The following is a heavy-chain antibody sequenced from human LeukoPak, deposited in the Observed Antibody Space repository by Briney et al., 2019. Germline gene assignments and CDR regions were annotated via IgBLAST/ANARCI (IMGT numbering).Heavy chain of an antibody. CDR1: GGSFNGYY. CDR2: INHSGST. V-gene: IGHV4-34*01. J-gene: IGHJ6*02. CDR3: ARGLGQQLVGYYYGMDV. Sequence: SETLSLTCAVYGGSFNGYYWSWIRQPPGKGLEWIGEINHSGSTNYNPSLKSRVTISVDTSKNQFSLKLSSVTAADTAVYYCARGLGQQLVGYYYGMDVWGQGTTVTVSS. D-gene: IGHD6-13*01.